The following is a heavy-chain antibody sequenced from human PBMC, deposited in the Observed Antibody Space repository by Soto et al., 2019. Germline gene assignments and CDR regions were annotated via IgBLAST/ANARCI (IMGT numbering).Heavy chain of an antibody. J-gene: IGHJ6*02. CDR2: INHSGST. D-gene: IGHD6-13*01. CDR3: ARKGIGAAGTKRAYYYYGMDV. V-gene: IGHV4-34*01. Sequence: SETLSLTCAVYGGSFSGYYWSWIRQPPGKGLEWIGEINHSGSTNYNPSLKSRVTISVDTSKNQFSLKLSSVTAADTAVYYCARKGIGAAGTKRAYYYYGMDVWGPGTTVTVS. CDR1: GGSFSGYY.